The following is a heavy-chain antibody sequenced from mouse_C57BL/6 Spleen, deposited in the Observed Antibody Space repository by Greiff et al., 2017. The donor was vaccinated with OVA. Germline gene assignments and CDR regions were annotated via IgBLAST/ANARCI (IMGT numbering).Heavy chain of an antibody. D-gene: IGHD1-1*01. V-gene: IGHV1-69*01. J-gene: IGHJ3*01. CDR3: ARREGYYGSGFAD. Sequence: QVQLQQPGAELVMPGASVKLSCKASGYTFTSYWMHWVKQRPGQGLEWIGEIDPSDSYTNYNQKFKGKSTLTVDKSSSTAYLQLSSLTSEDSAVYYCARREGYYGSGFADWGQGTLVTVSA. CDR2: IDPSDSYT. CDR1: GYTFTSYW.